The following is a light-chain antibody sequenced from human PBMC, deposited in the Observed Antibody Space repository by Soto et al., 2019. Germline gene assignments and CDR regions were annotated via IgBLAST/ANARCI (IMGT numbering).Light chain of an antibody. J-gene: IGKJ1*01. V-gene: IGKV1-5*01. Sequence: DIQMTQSPSTLSASVGDRVTITCRASQSISSWLAWYQQKPGTAPKLLIYDASSLESGVPSRFSGSGSGTEFTLTISSLQPDDFATYYCQQYNSYWTFGQGTKGDNK. CDR3: QQYNSYWT. CDR2: DAS. CDR1: QSISSW.